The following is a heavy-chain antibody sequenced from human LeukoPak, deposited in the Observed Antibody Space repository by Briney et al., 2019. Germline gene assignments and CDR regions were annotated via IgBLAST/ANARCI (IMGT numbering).Heavy chain of an antibody. V-gene: IGHV4-34*01. CDR3: ARLRPTHYMDV. J-gene: IGHJ6*03. CDR1: GGSFSGYY. Sequence: SETLSLTCAVYGGSFSGYYWSWIRQPPGKGLEWIGEINHSGSTNYNPSLKSRLTISVDTSKNQFSLKLSSVTAADTAVYYCARLRPTHYMDVWGKGTTVTVSS. CDR2: INHSGST.